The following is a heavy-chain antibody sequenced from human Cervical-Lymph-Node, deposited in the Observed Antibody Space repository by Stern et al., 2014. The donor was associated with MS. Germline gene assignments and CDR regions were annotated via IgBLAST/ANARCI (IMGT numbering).Heavy chain of an antibody. V-gene: IGHV4-4*02. CDR1: GGSVSSTNW. Sequence: QVQLQESGPGLVKPSGTLSLTCAVSGGSVSSTNWWSWVRQSPGKGLEWIGNIYHSGASNYRPSLRSRVSISLDNSKNHLSLHVTSVTAADTAVYYCARERQQYCNSEGCSYWYFDLWGRGTLVTVSS. CDR3: ARERQQYCNSEGCSYWYFDL. D-gene: IGHD2/OR15-2a*01. CDR2: IYHSGAS. J-gene: IGHJ2*01.